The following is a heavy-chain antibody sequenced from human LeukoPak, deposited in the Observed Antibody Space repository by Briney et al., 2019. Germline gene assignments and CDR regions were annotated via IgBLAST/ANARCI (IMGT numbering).Heavy chain of an antibody. V-gene: IGHV3-23*01. D-gene: IGHD1-26*01. CDR1: GFSVNSYY. CDR3: AKDRGGGSYRTVFDY. CDR2: ISGSGGST. Sequence: PGGSLRLSCAASGFSVNSYYMSWVRQAPGKGLEWVSAISGSGGSTYYADSVKGRFTISRDNSKNTLYLQMNSLRAEDTAVYYCAKDRGGGSYRTVFDYWGQGTLVTVSS. J-gene: IGHJ4*02.